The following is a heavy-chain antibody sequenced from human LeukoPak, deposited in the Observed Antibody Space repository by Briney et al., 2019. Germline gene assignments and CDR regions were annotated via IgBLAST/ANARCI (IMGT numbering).Heavy chain of an antibody. Sequence: PSETLSLTCTVSGGSISCYCWSWIRQTPGKGLEWIAYIYYSRSTKYNPSLKCRATISVDTSKNKFYLKLSCVTAADTAVYYCASGSYYFDYWGQGTLVTVSS. CDR1: GGSISCYC. D-gene: IGHD1-26*01. V-gene: IGHV4-59*08. CDR2: IYYSRST. J-gene: IGHJ4*02. CDR3: ASGSYYFDY.